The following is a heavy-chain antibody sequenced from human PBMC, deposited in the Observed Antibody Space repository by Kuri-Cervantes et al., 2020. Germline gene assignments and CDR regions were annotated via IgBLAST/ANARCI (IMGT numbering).Heavy chain of an antibody. D-gene: IGHD2/OR15-2a*01. CDR3: ASFYY. J-gene: IGHJ4*02. CDR1: GGSFSGYY. Sequence: GSLRLSCAVYGGSFSGYYWSWIHQPPGKGLEWIGEINRGGSTNYNPSLKSRVTISVDTSKNQFSLKLSSVTAADTAVYYCASFYYWGRGTLVTVSS. V-gene: IGHV4-34*01. CDR2: INRGGST.